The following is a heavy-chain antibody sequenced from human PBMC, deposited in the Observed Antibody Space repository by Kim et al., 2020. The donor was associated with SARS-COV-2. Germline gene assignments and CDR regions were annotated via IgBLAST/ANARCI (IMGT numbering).Heavy chain of an antibody. J-gene: IGHJ6*02. Sequence: QKFQGRVTMTEDTSTDTAYMELSSLRSEDTAVYYCATATQAPYYYYGMDVWGQGTTVTVSS. D-gene: IGHD4-17*01. V-gene: IGHV1-24*01. CDR3: ATATQAPYYYYGMDV.